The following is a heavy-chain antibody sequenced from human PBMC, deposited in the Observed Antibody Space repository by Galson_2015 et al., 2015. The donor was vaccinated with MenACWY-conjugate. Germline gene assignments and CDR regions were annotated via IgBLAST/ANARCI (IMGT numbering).Heavy chain of an antibody. CDR1: GYTFTGYY. CDR3: ARCRVAARIYWYFDL. CDR2: INPNSGGT. J-gene: IGHJ2*01. D-gene: IGHD6-6*01. Sequence: SVKVSCKASGYTFTGYYMHWVRQAPGQGLEWMGWINPNSGGTNYAQKFQGWVTMTRDTSISTAYMELSRLRSDDTAVYYCARCRVAARIYWYFDLWGRGTLVTVSS. V-gene: IGHV1-2*04.